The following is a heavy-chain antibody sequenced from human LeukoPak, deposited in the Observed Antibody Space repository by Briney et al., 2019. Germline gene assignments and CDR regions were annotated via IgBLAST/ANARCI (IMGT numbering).Heavy chain of an antibody. CDR3: ARDSRAYCSSTSCYSFDY. J-gene: IGHJ4*02. D-gene: IGHD2-2*02. CDR2: IRGNGVTT. Sequence: GGSLRLSCAASGFTFSTYGMNWVRQAPGKGLEWVSGIRGNGVTTYYADSVKGRFTISRDNSKNTLYLQMSSLRAEDTAVYYCARDSRAYCSSTSCYSFDYWGQGTLVTVSS. CDR1: GFTFSTYG. V-gene: IGHV3-23*01.